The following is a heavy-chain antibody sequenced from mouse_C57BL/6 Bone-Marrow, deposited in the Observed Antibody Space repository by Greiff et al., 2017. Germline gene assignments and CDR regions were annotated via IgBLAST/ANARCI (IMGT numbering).Heavy chain of an antibody. CDR1: GYAFTNYL. V-gene: IGHV1-54*01. D-gene: IGHD4-1*01. CDR3: GRSKDWDSWFAY. Sequence: QVQLQQSGAELVRPGTSVKVSCKASGYAFTNYLIAWVKQRPGQGLEWIGVINPGSGGTNYNEKFKGKATLTADKSSSTDYMQLSSLTSEDSAVYCGGRSKDWDSWFAYWGQGTLVTVSA. J-gene: IGHJ3*01. CDR2: INPGSGGT.